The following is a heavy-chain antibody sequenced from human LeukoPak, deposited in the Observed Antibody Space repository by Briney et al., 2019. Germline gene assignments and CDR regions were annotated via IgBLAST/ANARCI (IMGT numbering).Heavy chain of an antibody. CDR1: GYTFTSYG. D-gene: IGHD5-12*01. V-gene: IGHV1-18*01. CDR3: ARPSSGYDAFDY. CDR2: ISAYNGNT. J-gene: IGHJ4*02. Sequence: ASVKVSCKASGYTFTSYGISWVRQAPGQGLEWMGWISAYNGNTNYAQKLQGRVTMTTDTSTSTAYMELRSLRSDDTAAYYCARPSSGYDAFDYWGQGTLVTVSS.